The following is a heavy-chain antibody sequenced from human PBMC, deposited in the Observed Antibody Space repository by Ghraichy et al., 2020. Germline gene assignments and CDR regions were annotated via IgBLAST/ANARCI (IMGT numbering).Heavy chain of an antibody. Sequence: GGSLRLSCAASGFTFSSYWMSWVRQAPGKGLEWVANIKQDGSEKYYVDSVKGRFTISRDNAKNSLYLQMNSLRAEDTAVYYCARDGRPYYGSGSYAFDIWGQGTMVTVSS. CDR1: GFTFSSYW. D-gene: IGHD3-10*01. V-gene: IGHV3-7*03. CDR3: ARDGRPYYGSGSYAFDI. J-gene: IGHJ3*02. CDR2: IKQDGSEK.